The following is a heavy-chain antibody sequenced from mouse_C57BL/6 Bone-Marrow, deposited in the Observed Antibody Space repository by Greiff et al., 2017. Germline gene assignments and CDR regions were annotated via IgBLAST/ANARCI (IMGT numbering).Heavy chain of an antibody. CDR2: IYPSDSET. CDR1: GYTFTSYW. CDR3: ARGTTVVARYAMDY. J-gene: IGHJ4*01. D-gene: IGHD1-1*01. V-gene: IGHV1-61*01. Sequence: QVQLQQPGAELVRPGSSVKLSCKASGYTFTSYWMDWVKQRPGQGLEWIGNIYPSDSETHYNQKFKDKDTLTVDKSSSTAYMQLSSLTSEDSAVYYCARGTTVVARYAMDYWGQGTSVTVSS.